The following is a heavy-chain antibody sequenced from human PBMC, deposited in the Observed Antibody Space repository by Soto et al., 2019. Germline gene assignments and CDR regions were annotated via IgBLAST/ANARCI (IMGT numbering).Heavy chain of an antibody. CDR2: ITTSSAYI. J-gene: IGHJ5*02. D-gene: IGHD2-21*01. CDR3: VRSGTARLLRHSWFET. CDR1: GFTFNTYD. V-gene: IGHV3-21*01. Sequence: EVQLVESGGGLVTPGGSLRLSCAASGFTFNTYDMNWVRHAPGKGLEWVSSITTSSAYIYYADSLKGRITISGDNAKNSLFLQMNSRRAEDTAVYYCVRSGTARLLRHSWFETWGQGPLVTVSS.